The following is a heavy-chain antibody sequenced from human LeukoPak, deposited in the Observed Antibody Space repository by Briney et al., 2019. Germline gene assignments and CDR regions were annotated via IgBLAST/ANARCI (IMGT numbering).Heavy chain of an antibody. Sequence: GGSLRLSCAASGFTFSSYGMHWVRQAPGKGLEWVAVIWYDGSDKYYADSVKGRVTISRDNSKNTLYLQMNSLRAEDTAVYYCAREGFVVAAAGHVGYFQHWGQGTLVAVSS. CDR3: AREGFVVAAAGHVGYFQH. D-gene: IGHD6-13*01. V-gene: IGHV3-33*01. CDR2: IWYDGSDK. CDR1: GFTFSSYG. J-gene: IGHJ1*01.